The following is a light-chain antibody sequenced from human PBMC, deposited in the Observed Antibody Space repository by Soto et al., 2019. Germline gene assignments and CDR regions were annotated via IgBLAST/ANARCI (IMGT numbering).Light chain of an antibody. J-gene: IGKJ4*01. V-gene: IGKV3-15*01. CDR2: DAS. Sequence: EIVMTQSPATLSVSPGERATLSCRASQSVSSKLAWYQQRPGQAPRLLIYDASTRATGIPARFSGSGSGTEFTLTISSRQSEDFAVYYCQRYNNWPLTFGGGTKVEIK. CDR3: QRYNNWPLT. CDR1: QSVSSK.